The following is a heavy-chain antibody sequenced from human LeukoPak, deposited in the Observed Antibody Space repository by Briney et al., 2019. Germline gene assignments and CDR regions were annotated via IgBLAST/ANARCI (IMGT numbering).Heavy chain of an antibody. V-gene: IGHV1-69*05. Sequence: VASVKVSCKASGGTFSSYAISWVRQAHGQGLEWMGGIIPIFGTANYAQKFQGRVTITTDESTSTAYMELSSLRSEDTAVYYCARGYSYGWFDFDYWGQGTLVTVSS. CDR3: ARGYSYGWFDFDY. CDR1: GGTFSSYA. J-gene: IGHJ4*02. D-gene: IGHD5-18*01. CDR2: IIPIFGTA.